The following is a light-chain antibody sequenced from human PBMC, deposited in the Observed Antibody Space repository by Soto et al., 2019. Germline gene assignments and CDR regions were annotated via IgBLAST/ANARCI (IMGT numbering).Light chain of an antibody. V-gene: IGKV3-15*01. CDR3: QQYNHWPPYT. J-gene: IGKJ2*01. CDR1: QSVNVN. Sequence: EVELTQSPATLSLSPGERATLSCRASQSVNVNLAWHQQKPGQPPRLLIYGASTRAAGVPARFTGSGSGTEFTLTISSLQSDDFAVYYCQQYNHWPPYTFGQGTKLEIK. CDR2: GAS.